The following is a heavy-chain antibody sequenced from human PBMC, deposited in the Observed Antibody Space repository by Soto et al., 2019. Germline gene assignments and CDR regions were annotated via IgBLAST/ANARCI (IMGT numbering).Heavy chain of an antibody. CDR1: GYTFYSHS. CDR3: ARCIQEDYYYGMDV. J-gene: IGHJ6*02. D-gene: IGHD5-18*01. Sequence: QAQLVQSGAEVKKPGASVKVSCKASGYTFYSHSISWVRQAPGQGLEGMGRISADNINTMDAQKFGGRVTMTTDTSTSTVYMELRNLRSADTAVYYCARCIQEDYYYGMDVWGQGTTVNVSS. CDR2: ISADNINT. V-gene: IGHV1-18*01.